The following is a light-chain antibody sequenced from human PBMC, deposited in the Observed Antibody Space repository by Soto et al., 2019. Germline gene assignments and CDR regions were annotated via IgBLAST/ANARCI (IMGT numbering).Light chain of an antibody. J-gene: IGKJ2*01. CDR1: QSVLYSSNNKNY. Sequence: DIVMTQSPASLAVSLGERATINCKSSQSVLYSSNNKNYLAWYQQKPGQPPKVLIYWASTRESGVPERFSGSGSGTDFTLTISSLLAEDVAVYYCQQYYSTPPYTFGQGTKLEIK. CDR3: QQYYSTPPYT. V-gene: IGKV4-1*01. CDR2: WAS.